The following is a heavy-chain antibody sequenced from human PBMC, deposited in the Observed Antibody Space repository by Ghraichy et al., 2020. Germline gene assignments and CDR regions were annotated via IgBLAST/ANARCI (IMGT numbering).Heavy chain of an antibody. Sequence: SETLSLTCTVSGGSISSSSYYWGCIRQPPGKGPEWIGTISYSGTTYYNPSLKSRVTISVDTSKNQFSLKLSSVTAADTAMYYCAKSAGSKYFFDFWGQGTLVTVSS. V-gene: IGHV4-39*01. CDR3: AKSAGSKYFFDF. J-gene: IGHJ4*02. CDR1: GGSISSSSYY. D-gene: IGHD3-10*01. CDR2: ISYSGTT.